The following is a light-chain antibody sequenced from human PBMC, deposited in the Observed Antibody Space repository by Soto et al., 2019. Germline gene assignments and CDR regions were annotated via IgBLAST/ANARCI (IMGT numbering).Light chain of an antibody. CDR1: SSDVGGYKY. CDR2: EVS. Sequence: QSVLTQPASVSGSPGQSITISCTGTSSDVGGYKYVSWYQQHPGKAPKLMIYEVSNRPSGVSNRCSGSKSGNTASLTISGLQAEDEADYYCSSYTSSITYVFGTGPSSPS. J-gene: IGLJ1*01. V-gene: IGLV2-14*01. CDR3: SSYTSSITYV.